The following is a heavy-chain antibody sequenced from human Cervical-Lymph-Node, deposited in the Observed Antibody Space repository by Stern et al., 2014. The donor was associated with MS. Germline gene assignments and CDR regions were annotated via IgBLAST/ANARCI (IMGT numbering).Heavy chain of an antibody. Sequence: QVQLVESGGGVVPPGRSLSLSCVASGFPFSTYAMHWVRQAPGKGLEWVAFVSYDGTQRNSTDSVKARFTISRDNSKNTLYLHMNSLRDEDTAVYFCARGGRGVGLEYWGQGALVTVSS. V-gene: IGHV3-30-3*01. J-gene: IGHJ4*02. D-gene: IGHD3-10*01. CDR2: VSYDGTQR. CDR3: ARGGRGVGLEY. CDR1: GFPFSTYA.